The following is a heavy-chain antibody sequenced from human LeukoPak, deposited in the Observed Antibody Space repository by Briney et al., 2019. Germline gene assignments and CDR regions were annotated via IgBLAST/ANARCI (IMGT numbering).Heavy chain of an antibody. D-gene: IGHD3-3*01. CDR3: ARGSNHDFWSGYYTVAYHYMDV. Sequence: SSETLSLTCTVSGDSIGSSNNYWAWVRQPPGKGLEWIGEINHSGSTNYNPSLKSRVTISIDTSKNQFSLKLSSVTAADTAVYYCARGSNHDFWSGYYTVAYHYMDVWDKGTTVTVSS. J-gene: IGHJ6*03. CDR2: INHSGST. V-gene: IGHV4-39*07. CDR1: GDSIGSSNNY.